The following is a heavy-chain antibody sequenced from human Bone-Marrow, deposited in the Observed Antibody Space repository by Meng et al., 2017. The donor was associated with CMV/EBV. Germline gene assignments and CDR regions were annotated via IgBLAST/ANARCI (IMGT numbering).Heavy chain of an antibody. D-gene: IGHD1-26*01. CDR2: IGSDGSST. J-gene: IGHJ2*01. CDR3: ARGWDYWYFDL. Sequence: ETLSLTCAASGFTFSSYAMHWVRQAPGRGLEYVSAIGSDGSSTSYADSVKGRFTISRDNSKNTLFLQMGSLRAEDMAVYYCARGWDYWYFDLWGRGTLVTVSP. V-gene: IGHV3-64*02. CDR1: GFTFSSYA.